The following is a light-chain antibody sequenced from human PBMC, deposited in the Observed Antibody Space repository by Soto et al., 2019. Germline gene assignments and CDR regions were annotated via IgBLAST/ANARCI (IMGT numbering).Light chain of an antibody. CDR1: QTVSTS. CDR3: QQSYSSPVT. J-gene: IGKJ5*01. Sequence: DIQMTQSPSSLSASVGDRVTITCRASQTVSTSLNWYQQKPGKAPNLLIYAASSLQSGVPSRFSGRGSGTDFTLVINSLQPEDFATYYCQQSYSSPVTFGQATRLAI. V-gene: IGKV1-39*01. CDR2: AAS.